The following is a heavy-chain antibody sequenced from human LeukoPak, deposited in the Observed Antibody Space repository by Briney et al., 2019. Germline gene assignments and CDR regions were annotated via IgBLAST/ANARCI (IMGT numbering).Heavy chain of an antibody. J-gene: IGHJ3*02. CDR1: GGSIISSDYH. CDR2: ISYSGNT. Sequence: PSETLSLTCTVSGGSIISSDYHWGWVRQPPGKGLEWIVTISYSGNTDYNPSLRSRVTISVDTSNNQFPLRLGSVTAADTAVYHCARHCCSGPAKRVFDIWGQGTMVTVSS. V-gene: IGHV4-39*01. CDR3: ARHCCSGPAKRVFDI. D-gene: IGHD2-15*01.